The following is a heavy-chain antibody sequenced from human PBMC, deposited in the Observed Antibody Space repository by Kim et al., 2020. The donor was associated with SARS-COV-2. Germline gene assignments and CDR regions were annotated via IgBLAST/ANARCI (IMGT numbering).Heavy chain of an antibody. CDR1: GFTFSSYA. J-gene: IGHJ6*02. CDR3: ARGGMFTGYGMDV. Sequence: GGSLRLSCAASGFTFSSYAMHWVRQAPGKGLEWVAVIWSDGRNKYYADSVKGRFTISRDNSQNTLYLQMHSLRAEDTAVYYCARGGMFTGYGMDVWGQGTTVTVSS. D-gene: IGHD3-10*02. V-gene: IGHV3-33*01. CDR2: IWSDGRNK.